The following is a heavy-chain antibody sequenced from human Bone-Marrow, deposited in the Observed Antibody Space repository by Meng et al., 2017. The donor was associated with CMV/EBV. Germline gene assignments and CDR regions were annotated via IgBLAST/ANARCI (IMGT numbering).Heavy chain of an antibody. CDR2: IRFDGSNA. D-gene: IGHD5-18*01. Sequence: GGSLRLSCAASGFTFSSYAMHWVRQAPGKGLEWVAFIRFDGSNAYYADSVKGRFTISRDNSKNTLYLQMNSLRPEDSAVYYCAKIGLPDDAFDIWGQGTMVTGSS. CDR1: GFTFSSYA. V-gene: IGHV3-30*02. J-gene: IGHJ3*02. CDR3: AKIGLPDDAFDI.